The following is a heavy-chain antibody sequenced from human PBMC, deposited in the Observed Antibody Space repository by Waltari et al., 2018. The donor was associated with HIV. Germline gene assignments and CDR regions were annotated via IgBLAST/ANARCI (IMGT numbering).Heavy chain of an antibody. J-gene: IGHJ3*01. V-gene: IGHV4-38-2*02. Sequence: QVQLQESGPGLVKPSETLSLTCTVTGSSINSGYYWGWIRQPPGKGLEWIGQSYPSGNTFDNYSLQSRVSISVDTSNSQFSLTLHSLSAADTAVYYCARAYCSTPSCNSDDAFDLWGQGTVVIVSS. CDR3: ARAYCSTPSCNSDDAFDL. CDR1: GSSINSGYY. D-gene: IGHD2-15*01. CDR2: SYPSGNT.